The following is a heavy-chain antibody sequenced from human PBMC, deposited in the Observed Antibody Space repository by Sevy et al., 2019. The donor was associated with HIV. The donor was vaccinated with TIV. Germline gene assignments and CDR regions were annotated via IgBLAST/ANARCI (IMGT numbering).Heavy chain of an antibody. CDR2: VYYTGGT. Sequence: SETLSLTCTVSGGSINSDHWNWIRQPPGKGLEWIGYVYYTGGTNYNPSLKNRVTISVDRIKNQFTLKLTAVTGADTAVYYCAGRNDFDIWGQGTMVTVSS. V-gene: IGHV4-59*08. CDR3: AGRNDFDI. CDR1: GGSINSDH. J-gene: IGHJ3*02.